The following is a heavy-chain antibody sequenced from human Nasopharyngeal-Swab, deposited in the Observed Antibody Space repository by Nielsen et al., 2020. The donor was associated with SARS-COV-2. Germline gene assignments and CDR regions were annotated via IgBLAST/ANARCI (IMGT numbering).Heavy chain of an antibody. D-gene: IGHD2-15*01. CDR2: ISYDGSNE. Sequence: GESLKISCAASGFTLSNYGMHWVRQAPGTGLEWVSLISYDGSNEYYPDSVKGRFTIYRDNSKNMLYLQMNSLTVEDTAVYYCAKEPVAGSGGSCYGDWYFGLWGPGTLVTVSS. V-gene: IGHV3-30*18. CDR3: AKEPVAGSGGSCYGDWYFGL. J-gene: IGHJ2*01. CDR1: GFTLSNYG.